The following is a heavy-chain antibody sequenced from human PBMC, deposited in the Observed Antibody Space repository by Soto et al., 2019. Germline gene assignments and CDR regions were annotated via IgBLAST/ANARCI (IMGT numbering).Heavy chain of an antibody. V-gene: IGHV3-30*18. D-gene: IGHD3-10*01. CDR3: AKGERITMVRGAHGFDP. CDR2: ISYDGSNK. CDR1: GFTFSSYG. J-gene: IGHJ5*02. Sequence: QVQLVESGGGVVQPGRSLRLSCAASGFTFSSYGMHWVRQAPGKGLEWVAVISYDGSNKYYADSVKGRFTISRDNSKNTLYLHMNSVRAEDTAVYYCAKGERITMVRGAHGFDPWGQGTLVTVSS.